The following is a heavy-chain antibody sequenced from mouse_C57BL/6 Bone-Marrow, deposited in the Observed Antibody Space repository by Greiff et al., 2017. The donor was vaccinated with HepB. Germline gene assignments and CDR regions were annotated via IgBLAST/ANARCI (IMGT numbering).Heavy chain of an antibody. CDR3: VRERWLLPDWYFDV. CDR1: GFTFTTYA. J-gene: IGHJ1*03. CDR2: ISSKSSNYAT. Sequence: DVQLVESGGGLVQPKGSLKLSCAASGFTFTTYAMHWVRQAPGKGLEWVARISSKSSNYATYYAVSVKDRFTISRDDSQSMLYLQMNNLKTEETAMYECVRERWLLPDWYFDVWGTGTTVTVSS. V-gene: IGHV10-3*01. D-gene: IGHD2-3*01.